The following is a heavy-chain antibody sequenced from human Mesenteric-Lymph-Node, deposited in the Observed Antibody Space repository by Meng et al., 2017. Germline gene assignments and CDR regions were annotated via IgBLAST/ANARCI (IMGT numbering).Heavy chain of an antibody. CDR1: GGSISSGGYY. Sequence: SETLSLTCTVSGGSISSGGYYGSWIRQHPGKGLEWIGSVHYSGTTYYNPSLKSRVTLLVDTSKNLFSLKLNSVTAADTAIYYCYADDKTISGGFDPWGQGSVVTVSS. CDR3: YADDKTISGGFDP. V-gene: IGHV4-39*07. CDR2: VHYSGTT. J-gene: IGHJ5*02. D-gene: IGHD1-26*01.